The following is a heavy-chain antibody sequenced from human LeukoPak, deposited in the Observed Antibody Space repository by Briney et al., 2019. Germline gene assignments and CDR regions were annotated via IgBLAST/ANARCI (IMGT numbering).Heavy chain of an antibody. CDR1: GFTFNSYY. CDR3: ASQTGVIDY. Sequence: GGSLRLSCAASGFTFNSYYMNWVRQAPGEGLEWVSSISSSSSYIYYADSVKGRFTISRDNAKNSLYLQMNSLRAEDTAVYYCASQTGVIDYWGQGTLVTVSS. D-gene: IGHD1-1*01. J-gene: IGHJ4*02. CDR2: ISSSSSYI. V-gene: IGHV3-21*01.